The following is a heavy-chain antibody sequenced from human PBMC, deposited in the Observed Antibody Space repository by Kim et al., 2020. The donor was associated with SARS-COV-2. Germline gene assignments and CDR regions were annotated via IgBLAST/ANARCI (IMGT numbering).Heavy chain of an antibody. CDR2: IGGSGGNI. V-gene: IGHV3-23*01. Sequence: GGSLRLSCAASGFTFSSNAMTWVRQAPGKGLEWVSCIGGSGGNIYYADSVKGRFTISRDNSRNTLFLQMNSLRAEDTAVYYCTKPLKGYYYYGLDVWGQGTTVTDSS. J-gene: IGHJ6*02. CDR3: TKPLKGYYYYGLDV. CDR1: GFTFSSNA.